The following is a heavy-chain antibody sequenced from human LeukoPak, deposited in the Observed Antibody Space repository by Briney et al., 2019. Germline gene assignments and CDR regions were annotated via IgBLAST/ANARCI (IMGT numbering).Heavy chain of an antibody. V-gene: IGHV4-39*06. Sequence: SETLSLTCTVSGGSISSDHYYWGWIRQPPGKGLEWIGSIYYSGNSYYNPSLKSRVTMSVDTSKNQFPLKVSSVTAADTAVYYCAGPAGTYWYFDLWGRGTLVTVSS. CDR3: AGPAGTYWYFDL. CDR2: IYYSGNS. J-gene: IGHJ2*01. D-gene: IGHD1-26*01. CDR1: GGSISSDHYY.